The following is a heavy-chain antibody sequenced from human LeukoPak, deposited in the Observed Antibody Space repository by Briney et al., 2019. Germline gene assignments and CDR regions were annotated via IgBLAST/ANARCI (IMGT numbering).Heavy chain of an antibody. CDR2: IRRSDGSK. D-gene: IGHD1-1*01. Sequence: PGGSLRPSCAVSEFTFSNFGFSSVRQAPGKGLGWVSVIRRSDGSKHYADSVKGRFTISRDNSKNTMYLQMNGLRAEDTAVYYCARGLESKDTRPHYWGQGTLVSVST. CDR1: EFTFSNFG. V-gene: IGHV3-23*01. CDR3: ARGLESKDTRPHY. J-gene: IGHJ4*02.